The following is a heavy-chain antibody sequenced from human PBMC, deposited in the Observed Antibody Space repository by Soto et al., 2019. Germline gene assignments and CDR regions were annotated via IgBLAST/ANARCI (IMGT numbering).Heavy chain of an antibody. CDR2: INPNSGGT. V-gene: IGHV1-2*04. J-gene: IGHJ6*02. CDR1: GHTLTRDH. D-gene: IGHD3-3*01. CDR3: ARSLVLRFLAGVPPLGKYYGMDG. Sequence: ASAKLSCKAAGHTLTRDHIDCIQQATGQGVDRRGLINPNSGGTNYAQKFQGWVTMTRDTSISTAYMELRRLRSDDTAVYYCARSLVLRFLAGVPPLGKYYGMDGWGQGSTVTVS.